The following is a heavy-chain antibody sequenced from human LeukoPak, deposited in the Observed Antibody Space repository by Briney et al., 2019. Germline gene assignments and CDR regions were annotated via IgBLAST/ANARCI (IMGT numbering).Heavy chain of an antibody. CDR1: GGSFSGYY. D-gene: IGHD2-15*01. V-gene: IGHV4-34*01. CDR3: ARQDIVVVVAATEAFDY. CDR2: INHSGST. Sequence: SETLSLTCAVYGGSFSGYYWSWIRQPPGKGLEWIGEINHSGSTNYNPSLKSRVTISVDTSKNQFSLKLSSVTAADTAVYYCARQDIVVVVAATEAFDYWGQGTLVTVSS. J-gene: IGHJ4*02.